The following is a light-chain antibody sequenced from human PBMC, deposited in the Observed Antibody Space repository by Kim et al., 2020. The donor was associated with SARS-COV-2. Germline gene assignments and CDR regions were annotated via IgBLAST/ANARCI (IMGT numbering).Light chain of an antibody. CDR2: EVT. J-gene: IGLJ1*01. V-gene: IGLV2-23*02. CDR1: SSDVGNYNL. Sequence: LTQPASVSGSPGQSITISCTGTSSDVGNYNLVSWYQQRPGKAPKLKIYEVTKRPSGVSNRFSGSKSGNTASLTISGLQAEDEADYYCCSYAGSSTSVFGTGTKVTVL. CDR3: CSYAGSSTSV.